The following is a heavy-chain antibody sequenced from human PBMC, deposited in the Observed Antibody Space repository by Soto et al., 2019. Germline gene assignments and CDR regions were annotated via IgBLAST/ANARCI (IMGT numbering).Heavy chain of an antibody. CDR1: GYTFTVYY. V-gene: IGHV1-2*04. CDR3: ARGPSSGSFDY. CDR2: INPSSGDT. Sequence: QVQLVQSGAEVKRPGASVKVSCKASGYTFTVYYLHWLRQAPGQGLEWMGWINPSSGDTNYAQKLQGWVTMTRDTSISTVSMEVSRLTSDDTAVYYCARGPSSGSFDYWGQGTLVTVSS. J-gene: IGHJ4*02. D-gene: IGHD2-15*01.